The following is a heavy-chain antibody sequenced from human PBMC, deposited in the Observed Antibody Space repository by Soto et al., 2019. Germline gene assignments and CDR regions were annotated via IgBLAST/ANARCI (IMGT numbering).Heavy chain of an antibody. CDR2: IYSGGST. CDR1: GFTVSSNY. CDR3: ARSNYVSGSFSENWFDP. J-gene: IGHJ5*02. Sequence: EVQLVETGGGLIQPGGSLRLSCAASGFTVSSNYMSWVRQAPGKGLEWVSVIYSGGSTYYADSVKGRFTISRDNSKNTLYLQMNSLRAEDTAVYYCARSNYVSGSFSENWFDPWGQGTLVTVSS. V-gene: IGHV3-53*02. D-gene: IGHD3-10*01.